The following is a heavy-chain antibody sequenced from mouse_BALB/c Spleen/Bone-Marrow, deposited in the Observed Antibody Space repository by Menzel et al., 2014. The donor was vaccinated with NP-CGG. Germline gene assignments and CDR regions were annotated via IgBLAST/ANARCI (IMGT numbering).Heavy chain of an antibody. V-gene: IGHV5-12-2*01. CDR2: ISNGGGST. CDR1: GFTFSSYT. Sequence: EVKLMESGGGLVQPGGSLKLSCAASGFTFSSYTMSWVRQTPEKRLEWVAYISNGGGSTYYPDTVKGRFTISGDNAKNTLYLQMSSLKSEDTAMYYCAKGLRGYAMDYWGQGTSVTVSS. J-gene: IGHJ4*01. D-gene: IGHD2-4*01. CDR3: AKGLRGYAMDY.